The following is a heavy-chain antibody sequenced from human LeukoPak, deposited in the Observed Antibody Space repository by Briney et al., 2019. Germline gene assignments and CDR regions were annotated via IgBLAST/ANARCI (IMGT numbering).Heavy chain of an antibody. V-gene: IGHV3-23*01. CDR1: GFTFSRHG. CDR3: AKDDAWGRFQD. Sequence: PGGSLRLSCAASGFTFSRHGMNWVRQAPGKGLEWVSGISPSGGILYYADSVKGQFTISRDNSKNMVYLQMNSLRVEDTAIYYCAKDDAWGRFQDWGQGTLVTVSS. CDR2: ISPSGGIL. J-gene: IGHJ1*01. D-gene: IGHD3-16*01.